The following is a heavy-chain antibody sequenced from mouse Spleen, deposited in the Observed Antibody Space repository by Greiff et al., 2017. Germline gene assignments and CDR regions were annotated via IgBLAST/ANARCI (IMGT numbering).Heavy chain of an antibody. CDR3: ARPMTKGYAMDY. CDR1: GYAFSSYW. V-gene: IGHV1-80*01. CDR2: IYPGDGDT. Sequence: QVQLQQSGAELVRPGSSVKISCKASGYAFSSYWMNWVKQRPGQGLEWIGQIYPGDGDTNYNGKFKGKATLTADKSSSTAYMQLSSLTSEDSAVYFCARPMTKGYAMDYWGQGTSVTVSS. D-gene: IGHD2-3*01. J-gene: IGHJ4*01.